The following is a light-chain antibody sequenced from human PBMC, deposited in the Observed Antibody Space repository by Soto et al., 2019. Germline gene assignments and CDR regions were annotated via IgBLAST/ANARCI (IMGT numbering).Light chain of an antibody. J-gene: IGKJ2*01. Sequence: EIVLTQSPGTLSLSPGERATLSCRASQSVSSSYLAWYQQKPGQAPRLLIYGASSRATGIPDRFSGSGSGTDFTLTISRLEPEDFAVYYCQQYPGYTFGQGTKLGIK. CDR1: QSVSSSY. CDR3: QQYPGYT. V-gene: IGKV3-20*01. CDR2: GAS.